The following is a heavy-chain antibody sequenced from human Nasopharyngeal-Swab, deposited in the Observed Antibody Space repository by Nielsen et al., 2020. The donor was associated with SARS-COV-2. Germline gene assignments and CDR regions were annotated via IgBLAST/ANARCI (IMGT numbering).Heavy chain of an antibody. CDR3: ARGVGFCTNGVCYNKDYYYYYYMDV. D-gene: IGHD2-8*01. J-gene: IGHJ6*03. V-gene: IGHV4-61*02. CDR2: IYTSGST. CDR1: GGSISSGSYY. Sequence: SETLSLTCTVSGGSISSGSYYWSWIRQPAGRGLEWIGRIYTSGSTNYNPSLKSRVTISVDTSKNQFSLKLSSVTAADTAVYYCARGVGFCTNGVCYNKDYYYYYYMDVWGKGTTVTASS.